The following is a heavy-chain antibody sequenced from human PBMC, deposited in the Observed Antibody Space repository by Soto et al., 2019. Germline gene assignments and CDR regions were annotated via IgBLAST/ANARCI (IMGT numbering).Heavy chain of an antibody. J-gene: IGHJ6*02. V-gene: IGHV1-8*01. CDR2: MNPNSGNT. CDR3: ARGGIVVVPAAISHGMDV. Sequence: ASVKVSCKASGYTFTSYDINWVRQATGQGLEWMGWMNPNSGNTGYTQKFQGRVTMPRNTSISTAYMELSSLRSEDTAVYYCARGGIVVVPAAISHGMDVWGQGTTVTVSS. D-gene: IGHD2-2*02. CDR1: GYTFTSYD.